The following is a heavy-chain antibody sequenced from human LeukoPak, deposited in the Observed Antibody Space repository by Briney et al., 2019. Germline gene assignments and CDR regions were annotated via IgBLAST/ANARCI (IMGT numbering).Heavy chain of an antibody. CDR3: ARGFSSWYLSPYYLEY. J-gene: IGHJ4*02. Sequence: ASVKVSCKASGYTFTGYYMRWVRQVPGQALEWMGWINPNSGGTNYAQKFQGRVTMTRDTSITTAYMELSRLRSDDTAVYYCARGFSSWYLSPYYLEYCGQGTPVTVSS. CDR2: INPNSGGT. D-gene: IGHD6-13*01. CDR1: GYTFTGYY. V-gene: IGHV1-2*02.